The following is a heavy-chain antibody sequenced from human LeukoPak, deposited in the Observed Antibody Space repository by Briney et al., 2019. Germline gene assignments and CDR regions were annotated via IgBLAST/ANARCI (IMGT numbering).Heavy chain of an antibody. CDR1: GGTFSSYA. CDR3: ARGGSSSPYYYGMDV. CDR2: IIPIFGTA. J-gene: IGHJ6*02. Sequence: ASVKVSCTASGGTFSSYAISWVRQAPGQGLEWMGGIIPIFGTANYAQKFQGRVTITADESTSTAYMELSSLRSEDTAVYYCARGGSSSPYYYGMDVWGQGTTVTVSS. V-gene: IGHV1-69*13. D-gene: IGHD6-6*01.